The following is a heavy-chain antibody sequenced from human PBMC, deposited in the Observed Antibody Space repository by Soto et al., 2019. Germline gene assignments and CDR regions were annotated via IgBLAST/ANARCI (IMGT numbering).Heavy chain of an antibody. D-gene: IGHD6-19*01. Sequence: GGSLRLSCAASGFTFDDYAMHWVRQAPGKGLEWVSGISWNSGSIGYADSVKGRFTISRDNAKNSLYLQTNSLRAEDTALYYCAKAKKLLYSSGQEGYFQHWGQGTLVTVSS. J-gene: IGHJ1*01. CDR1: GFTFDDYA. V-gene: IGHV3-9*01. CDR2: ISWNSGSI. CDR3: AKAKKLLYSSGQEGYFQH.